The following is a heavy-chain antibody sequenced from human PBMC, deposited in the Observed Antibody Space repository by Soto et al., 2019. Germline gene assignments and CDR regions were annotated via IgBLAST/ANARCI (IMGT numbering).Heavy chain of an antibody. V-gene: IGHV4-34*01. J-gene: IGHJ5*02. CDR3: ARVSGVVKKFDP. Sequence: QVQLQQWGAGLLKPSETLSLTCAVYGGSFSGYYWSWIRQPPGKGLEWIGEINHSGSTNYNPSLTSRVTISVDTSKNQFSLKLSSVTAADTAVYYCARVSGVVKKFDPWGQGTLVTVSS. D-gene: IGHD6-25*01. CDR2: INHSGST. CDR1: GGSFSGYY.